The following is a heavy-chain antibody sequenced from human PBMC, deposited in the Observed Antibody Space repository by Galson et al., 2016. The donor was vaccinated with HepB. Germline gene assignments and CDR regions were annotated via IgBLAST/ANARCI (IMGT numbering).Heavy chain of an antibody. CDR3: ARSDLLDAFLEWVLYAFDI. Sequence: SETLSLTCTVSGGSISSSSYYWGWIRQPPGKGLEWIGNIFYTGSTYYNPSLKSRVTISVDTSKSQFSLKLSSVTAADTAVYYCARSDLLDAFLEWVLYAFDIWGQGTLVTVSS. D-gene: IGHD3-3*02. CDR1: GGSISSSSYY. J-gene: IGHJ3*02. CDR2: IFYTGST. V-gene: IGHV4-39*01.